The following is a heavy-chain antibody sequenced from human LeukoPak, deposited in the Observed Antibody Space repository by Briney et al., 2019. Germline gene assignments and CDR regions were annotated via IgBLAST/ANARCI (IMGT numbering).Heavy chain of an antibody. J-gene: IGHJ4*02. Sequence: SQTLSLTCAISGDSVSSNSAAWNWIRQSPSRGLEWLGRTYYRSKWYNDYAVSVKSRITINPDTSKNQFSLQLNSVTPEDTAVYYCTTVFQPLGYCSSTSCYPNYWGQGTLVTVSS. CDR2: TYYRSKWYN. V-gene: IGHV6-1*01. CDR3: TTVFQPLGYCSSTSCYPNY. D-gene: IGHD2-2*01. CDR1: GDSVSSNSAA.